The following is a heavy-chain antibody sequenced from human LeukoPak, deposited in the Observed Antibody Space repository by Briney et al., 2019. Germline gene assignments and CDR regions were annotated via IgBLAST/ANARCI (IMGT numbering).Heavy chain of an antibody. Sequence: GSLRLSCIASGFSFGDYAMSWVRQAPGKGLEWVGFIRSIAYRGATKNAASVKDRFTISRDDSKSIAYLQMNSLKTEDTAIYYCTSVYDTSAYYHSGIDYWGQGTLVTVSS. J-gene: IGHJ4*02. CDR1: GFSFGDYA. V-gene: IGHV3-49*04. CDR2: IRSIAYRGAT. CDR3: TSVYDTSAYYHSGIDY. D-gene: IGHD3-22*01.